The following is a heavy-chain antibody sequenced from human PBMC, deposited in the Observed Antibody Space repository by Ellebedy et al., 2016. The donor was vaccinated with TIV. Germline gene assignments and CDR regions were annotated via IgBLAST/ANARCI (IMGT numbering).Heavy chain of an antibody. D-gene: IGHD3-16*01. CDR3: ARDLGGPNDY. J-gene: IGHJ4*02. V-gene: IGHV4-39*07. CDR1: GGSVSSGSYY. CDR2: IYYSGST. Sequence: GSLRLXXTVSGGSVSSGSYYWGWIRQPPGKGLEWIGSIYYSGSTYYNPSLKSRVTISVDTSKNQFSLKLSSVTAADTAVYYCARDLGGPNDYWGQGTLVTVSS.